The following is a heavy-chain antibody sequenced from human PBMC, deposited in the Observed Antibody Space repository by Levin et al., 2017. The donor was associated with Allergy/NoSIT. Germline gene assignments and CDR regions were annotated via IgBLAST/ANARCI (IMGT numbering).Heavy chain of an antibody. CDR2: INSDGSST. V-gene: IGHV3-74*01. CDR3: ARVGRSRPDAFDI. D-gene: IGHD3-10*01. CDR1: GFTFSSYW. J-gene: IGHJ3*02. Sequence: GESLKISCAASGFTFSSYWMHWVRQAPGKGLVWVSRINSDGSSTSYADSVKGRFTISRDNAKNTLYLQMNSLRAEDTAVYYCARVGRSRPDAFDIWGQGTMVTVSS.